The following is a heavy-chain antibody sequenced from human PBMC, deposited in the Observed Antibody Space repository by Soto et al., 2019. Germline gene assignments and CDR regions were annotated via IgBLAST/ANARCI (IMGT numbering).Heavy chain of an antibody. J-gene: IGHJ4*02. D-gene: IGHD1-1*01. Sequence: ASVKVSCKASGYTFTSYDIYWVRQATGQGLEWMGWMNPNTGNSGYAQKFQGRVTMTSDTSISTAHMELSSLRSEDTAVYYCAGRAETNGWNGFGADKYYFDFWGQGTLVTVSS. CDR3: AGRAETNGWNGFGADKYYFDF. CDR1: GYTFTSYD. CDR2: MNPNTGNS. V-gene: IGHV1-8*01.